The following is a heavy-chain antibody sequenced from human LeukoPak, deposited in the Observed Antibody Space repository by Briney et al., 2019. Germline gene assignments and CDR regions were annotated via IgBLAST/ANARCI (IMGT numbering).Heavy chain of an antibody. CDR1: GGSFSGYY. CDR3: ARVPGRSYDMLTGYFPLLYFDC. V-gene: IGHV4-34*01. D-gene: IGHD3-9*01. J-gene: IGHJ4*02. Sequence: KPSETLSLTCAVYGGSFSGYYCSWIRQPPGKGLELVGEINHRGSTNYNPSLKSRVTISVDTSKNQFYLKLSSVTAADTAVYYCARVPGRSYDMLTGYFPLLYFDCWGQGTLVTVSS. CDR2: INHRGST.